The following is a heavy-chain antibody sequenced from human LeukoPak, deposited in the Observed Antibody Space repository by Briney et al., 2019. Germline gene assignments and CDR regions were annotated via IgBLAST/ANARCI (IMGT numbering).Heavy chain of an antibody. V-gene: IGHV3-23*01. CDR2: ISGSGTST. CDR1: GFTFRSYD. CDR3: AKRSTENAFDT. Sequence: GGSLRLSCAASGFTFRSYDMNWVRQPPGKGLEWVSVISGSGTSTYYADSVKGRFTISRDNSKNTLYLQMNSLRAEDTAVYYCAKRSTENAFDTWGQGKMVTLSS. J-gene: IGHJ3*02.